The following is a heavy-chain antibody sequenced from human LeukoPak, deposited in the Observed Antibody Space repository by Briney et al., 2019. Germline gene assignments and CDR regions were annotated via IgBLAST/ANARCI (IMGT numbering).Heavy chain of an antibody. D-gene: IGHD2-2*01. CDR2: INHSGST. J-gene: IGHJ4*02. Sequence: SETLSLTCAVYGGSFSGYFWTWIRQPPMKGLEWIGEINHSGSTNYNPSLKSRVTISVDTSKNQFSLKLSSVTAADTAVYYCARGRIVPAATHFDYWGQGTLATVSS. CDR3: ARGRIVPAATHFDY. CDR1: GGSFSGYF. V-gene: IGHV4-34*01.